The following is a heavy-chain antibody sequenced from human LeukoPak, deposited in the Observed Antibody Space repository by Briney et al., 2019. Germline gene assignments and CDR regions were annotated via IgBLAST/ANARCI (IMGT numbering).Heavy chain of an antibody. CDR1: GGSINSSSYY. D-gene: IGHD3-16*02. V-gene: IGHV4-39*07. Sequence: PSETLSLTCTVSGGSINSSSYYWGWVRQPPGKGLEWIGSMYYRGSTYYNPSLKSRVTISVDRSKNQFSLKLSSVTAADTAVYYCARDRLRSHFFDIWGQGTMVTVSS. CDR2: MYYRGST. CDR3: ARDRLRSHFFDI. J-gene: IGHJ3*02.